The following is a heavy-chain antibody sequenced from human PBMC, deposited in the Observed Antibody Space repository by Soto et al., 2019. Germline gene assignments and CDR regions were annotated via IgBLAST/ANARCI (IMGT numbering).Heavy chain of an antibody. D-gene: IGHD2-21*01. J-gene: IGHJ4*02. V-gene: IGHV4-61*01. Sequence: QVQLQESGPGRVKPSETLSLTCTGPGGSANIGTYYWSGIRLPPGKGLEWIGSIHYSGSTNYTPTLKSRANMSGDTSKNQYSLKLTSVKGADTAVHYCTMGGDAYKNGHWGQGTLVTVSS. CDR1: GGSANIGTYY. CDR3: TMGGDAYKNGH. CDR2: IHYSGST.